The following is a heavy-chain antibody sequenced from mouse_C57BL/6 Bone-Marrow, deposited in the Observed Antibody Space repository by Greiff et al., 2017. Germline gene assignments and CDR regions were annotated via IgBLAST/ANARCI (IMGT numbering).Heavy chain of an antibody. CDR3: ARALYGSSGYFDV. CDR2: INYDGSST. Sequence: DVKLVESEGGLVQPGSSMKLSCTASGFTFSDYYMAWVRQVPEKGLEWVANINYDGSSTYYLDSLKSRFIISRDNAKNILYLQMSSLKSEDTATYYCARALYGSSGYFDVWGTGTTVTVSS. J-gene: IGHJ1*03. V-gene: IGHV5-16*01. CDR1: GFTFSDYY. D-gene: IGHD1-1*01.